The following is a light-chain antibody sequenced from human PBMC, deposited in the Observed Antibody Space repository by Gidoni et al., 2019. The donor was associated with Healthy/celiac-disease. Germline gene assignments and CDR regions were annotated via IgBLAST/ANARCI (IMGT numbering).Light chain of an antibody. V-gene: IGKV3-11*01. CDR2: DAS. CDR3: QQRSNWPLT. Sequence: EIALNHSPATLSLSPGERATLSCRASQSVSSYLAWYQQKPGQAPRLLIYDASNRATGIPARFSGSGSGTDFTLTISSLEPEDFAVYYCQQRSNWPLTFGGGTKVEIK. J-gene: IGKJ4*01. CDR1: QSVSSY.